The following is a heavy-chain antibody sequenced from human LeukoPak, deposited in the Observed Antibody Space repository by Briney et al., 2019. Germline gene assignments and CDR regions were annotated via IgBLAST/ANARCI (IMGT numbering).Heavy chain of an antibody. CDR1: GFIFSDYY. CDR2: ISSGGSTI. V-gene: IGHV3-11*01. J-gene: IGHJ4*02. Sequence: PGGSLRLSCAAFGFIFSDYYMSWIRQAPGKGLEWLSFISSGGSTIYYADSVKGRFTISRDNAKNSLYLQMNSLRAEDTALYYCAKGPANYYDSSGYYNLFDYWGQGTLVTVSS. D-gene: IGHD3-22*01. CDR3: AKGPANYYDSSGYYNLFDY.